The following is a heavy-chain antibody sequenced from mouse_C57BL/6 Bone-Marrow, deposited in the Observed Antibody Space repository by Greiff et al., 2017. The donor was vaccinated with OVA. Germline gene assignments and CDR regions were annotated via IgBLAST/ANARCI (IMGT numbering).Heavy chain of an antibody. V-gene: IGHV6-6*01. Sequence: EVKLLESGGGLVQPGGSMKLSCAASGFTFSDAWMDWVRQSPEQGLEWVAEIRNKANNHATYYAESVKGRFTISRDDSKSSVYLQRNSLRAEDTGIYYCTKGLPYYFDYWGQGTTLTVSS. CDR3: TKGLPYYFDY. D-gene: IGHD2-4*01. CDR1: GFTFSDAW. J-gene: IGHJ2*01. CDR2: IRNKANNHAT.